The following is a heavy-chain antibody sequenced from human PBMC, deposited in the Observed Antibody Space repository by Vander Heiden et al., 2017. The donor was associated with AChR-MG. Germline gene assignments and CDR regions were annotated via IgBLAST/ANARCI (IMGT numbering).Heavy chain of an antibody. CDR2: IYDNGQT. CDR1: GFSVSTY. CDR3: ARGLKKSSYYMDV. J-gene: IGHJ6*03. Sequence: VQLVETGGGLIQPGGSLRLSCTVSGFSVSTYMSWVRQAPGKRPEWVSVIYDNGQTYYTDSVKGRFTISRDNSKNTLFLQMNNLGAEDTALYYCARGLKKSSYYMDVWGKGTTVTVSS. V-gene: IGHV3-53*02.